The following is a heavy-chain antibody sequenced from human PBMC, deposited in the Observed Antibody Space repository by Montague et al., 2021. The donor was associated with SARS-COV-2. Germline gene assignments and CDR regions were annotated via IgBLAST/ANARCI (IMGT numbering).Heavy chain of an antibody. D-gene: IGHD3-9*01. CDR2: IYWAXDK. CDR1: GFSLSTSGVG. V-gene: IGHV2-5*02. Sequence: PALVKPTQTLTLXCTFSGFSLSTSGVGVGWIRQPPGKALEWLALIYWAXDKRYSPSLTSRLTITNDTSKNPVVLTMTNMDPVDTATYYCAHKTGLRYFDWLFQTNPTGGYFDLWGRGTLVTVSS. J-gene: IGHJ2*01. CDR3: AHKTGLRYFDWLFQTNPTGGYFDL.